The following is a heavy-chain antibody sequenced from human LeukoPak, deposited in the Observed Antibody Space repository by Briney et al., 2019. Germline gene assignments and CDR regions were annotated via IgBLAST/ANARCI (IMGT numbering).Heavy chain of an antibody. CDR3: ARGRHYYDSSDYYYEGDAFDI. CDR2: INPSGGST. V-gene: IGHV1-46*01. Sequence: ASVKVSCKASGDTFTSYYMHWVRQAPGQGLEWMGIINPSGGSTNYAQKFQGRVTMTRDMSTSIVYMELSSLRSEDTAVYYCARGRHYYDSSDYYYEGDAFDIWGQGTMVTASS. CDR1: GDTFTSYY. J-gene: IGHJ3*02. D-gene: IGHD3-22*01.